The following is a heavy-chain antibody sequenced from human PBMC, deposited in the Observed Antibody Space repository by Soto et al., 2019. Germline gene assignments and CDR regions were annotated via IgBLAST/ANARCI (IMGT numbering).Heavy chain of an antibody. CDR3: GRCRYSGSYFFDY. Sequence: PSVTLSRTCTACGGSLCSGDYYWTWIHHPPGKGPECIEYIHHSGNTSYLTALKRRMTIPVYTFKDQFSLTLSSVTPANQSGYYCGRCRYSGSYFFDYWGQGILVTASS. J-gene: IGHJ4*02. CDR2: IHHSGNT. D-gene: IGHD1-26*01. CDR1: GGSLCSGDYY. V-gene: IGHV4-30-4*01.